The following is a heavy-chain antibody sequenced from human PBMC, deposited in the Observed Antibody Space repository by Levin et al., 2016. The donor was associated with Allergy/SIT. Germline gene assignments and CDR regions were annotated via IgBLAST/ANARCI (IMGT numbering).Heavy chain of an antibody. CDR3: ARSGYSYGCNY. D-gene: IGHD5-18*01. CDR1: GYTFTSYG. Sequence: ASVKVSCKASGYTFTSYGISWVRQAPGQGLEWMGIINPSGGSTSYAQKFQGRVTMTRDTSTSTVYMELSSLRSEDTAVYYCARSGYSYGCNYWGQGTLVTVSS. CDR2: INPSGGST. J-gene: IGHJ4*02. V-gene: IGHV1-46*01.